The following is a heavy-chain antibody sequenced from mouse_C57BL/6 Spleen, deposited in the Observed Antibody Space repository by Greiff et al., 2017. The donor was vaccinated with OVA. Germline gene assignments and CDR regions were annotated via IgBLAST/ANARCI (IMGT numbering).Heavy chain of an antibody. CDR3: ARGIYGSSYFDY. CDR2: FHPNSGST. CDR1: GTTFTRFW. J-gene: IGHJ2*01. D-gene: IGHD1-1*01. Sequence: QVQLQQPGAELVKPGASVKLSCKASGTTFTRFWMHWVKQRPGQGLEWVGMFHPNSGSTNYNEKSKSKAKLTVDKSSSTAYMQLRSLTSEDAAVYYCARGIYGSSYFDYWGQGTTLTVSS. V-gene: IGHV1-64*01.